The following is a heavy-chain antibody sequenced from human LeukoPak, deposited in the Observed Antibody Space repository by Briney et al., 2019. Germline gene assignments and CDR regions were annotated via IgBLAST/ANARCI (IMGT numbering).Heavy chain of an antibody. CDR3: ASPWGRSGSYLDY. CDR1: GGTFSSYA. V-gene: IGHV1-69*13. D-gene: IGHD1-26*01. CDR2: IIPIFGTA. J-gene: IGHJ4*02. Sequence: ASVKVSCKASGGTFSSYAISWVRQAPGQGLEWLGGIIPIFGTANYAQKFQGRVTITADESTSTAYMELSSLRSEDTAVYYCASPWGRSGSYLDYWGQGTLVTVSS.